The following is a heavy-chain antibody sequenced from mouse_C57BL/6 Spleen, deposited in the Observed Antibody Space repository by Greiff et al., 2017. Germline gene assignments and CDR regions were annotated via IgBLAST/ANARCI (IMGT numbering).Heavy chain of an antibody. D-gene: IGHD1-1*01. Sequence: VQLQQSGAELVRPGTSVKMSCKASGYTFTNYWIGWAKQRPGHGLEWIGDIYPGGGYTNYNEKFKGKATLTADKSSSTAYMQFSSLTSEDSAIYYCARTITTVVAEYYAMDYWGQGTSVTVSS. V-gene: IGHV1-63*01. CDR3: ARTITTVVAEYYAMDY. CDR2: IYPGGGYT. CDR1: GYTFTNYW. J-gene: IGHJ4*01.